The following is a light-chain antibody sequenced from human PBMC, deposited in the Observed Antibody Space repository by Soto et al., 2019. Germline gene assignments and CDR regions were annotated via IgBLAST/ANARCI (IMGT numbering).Light chain of an antibody. V-gene: IGLV1-40*01. J-gene: IGLJ3*02. Sequence: QSVLTQPPSLSGAPGLRVTISCTGSSSNIGAADDVHWYQQLPGTAPKLLLYGNNNRPSGVTDRFSGSKSGTSASLAITGLQAEDEAEYYCQSYDSSLSGWVFGGGTKLTVL. CDR1: SSNIGAADD. CDR2: GNN. CDR3: QSYDSSLSGWV.